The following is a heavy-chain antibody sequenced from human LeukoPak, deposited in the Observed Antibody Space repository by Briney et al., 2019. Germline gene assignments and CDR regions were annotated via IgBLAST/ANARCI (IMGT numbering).Heavy chain of an antibody. CDR3: ARVRVPYYYGPGSYYSRDFDY. Sequence: ASVKVSCKASGYTFTGYYIHWVRQAPGQGLEWMGIINPSGGSTSYAQKFQGRVTMTRDTSTSTVYMELSGLRSEDTAVYYCARVRVPYYYGPGSYYSRDFDYWGQGTLVTVSS. D-gene: IGHD3-10*01. CDR2: INPSGGST. V-gene: IGHV1-46*01. J-gene: IGHJ4*02. CDR1: GYTFTGYY.